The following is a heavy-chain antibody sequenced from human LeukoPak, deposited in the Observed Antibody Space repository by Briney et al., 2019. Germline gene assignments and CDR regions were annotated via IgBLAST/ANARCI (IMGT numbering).Heavy chain of an antibody. Sequence: PSETLSLTCTVSGGSISGWYWSWIRQPPGKGLEWIGYIYGSGNTNYNPSLKSRVTISVDTSKNQFSLKLSSVTAADTAVYYCARQVPLITGTTFDYWGQGTLVTVSS. J-gene: IGHJ4*02. CDR3: ARQVPLITGTTFDY. V-gene: IGHV4-59*08. D-gene: IGHD1-7*01. CDR1: GGSISGWY. CDR2: IYGSGNT.